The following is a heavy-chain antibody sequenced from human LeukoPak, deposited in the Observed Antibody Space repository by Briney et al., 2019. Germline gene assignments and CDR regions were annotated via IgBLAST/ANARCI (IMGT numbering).Heavy chain of an antibody. D-gene: IGHD6-19*01. V-gene: IGHV3-9*01. J-gene: IGHJ4*02. CDR3: AKGGSGGYYFDY. CDR2: ISWNSGSI. Sequence: PGGSLRLSCAASGFTFDDYAMHWVRHAPGKGLEWVSGISWNSGSIGYADSVKGRFTISRDNAKNSLYLQMNSLRAEDTALYYCAKGGSGGYYFDYWGQGTLVTVSS. CDR1: GFTFDDYA.